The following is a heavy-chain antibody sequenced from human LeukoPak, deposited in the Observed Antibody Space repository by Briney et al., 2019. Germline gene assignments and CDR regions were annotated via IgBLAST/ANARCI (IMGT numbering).Heavy chain of an antibody. J-gene: IGHJ4*02. CDR3: ATSLLPAPLYY. CDR1: GYTFTSYG. CDR2: ISTFNGNT. V-gene: IGHV1-18*01. Sequence: ASVKVSRKASGYTFTSYGISWVRQAPGQGLEWMGWISTFNGNTNYAQKLQGRVTMTTDTSTRTAYMELRSLSSDDTAVYYCATSLLPAPLYYWGQGTLVTVSS. D-gene: IGHD3-10*01.